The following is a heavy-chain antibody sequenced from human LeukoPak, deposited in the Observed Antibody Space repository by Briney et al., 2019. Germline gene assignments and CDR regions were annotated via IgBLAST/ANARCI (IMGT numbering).Heavy chain of an antibody. CDR3: ACMPNSSPSVYYFDY. J-gene: IGHJ4*02. Sequence: GGSLRLSCAASGFTFSSYAMSWVRQAPGKGLEWVSAISGSGGSTYYADSVKGRFTISRDNSKNTLYLQMNSLRAEDAAVYYCACMPNSSPSVYYFDYWGQGTLVTVSS. V-gene: IGHV3-23*01. D-gene: IGHD6-13*01. CDR1: GFTFSSYA. CDR2: ISGSGGST.